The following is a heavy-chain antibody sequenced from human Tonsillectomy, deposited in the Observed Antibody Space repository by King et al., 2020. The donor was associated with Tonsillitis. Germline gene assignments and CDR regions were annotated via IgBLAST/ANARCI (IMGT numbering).Heavy chain of an antibody. Sequence: VQLVESGGGVVQPGGSLRLSCVASGFTFSSYDMHWVRQAPGKGLEWVAFIRYDGSNKYYADSVKGRFTISRDNSKNTLYLQMNSLRAEDTAVYYCAREQRNYDYYYYGTDVWGQGTTVTVSS. CDR2: IRYDGSNK. V-gene: IGHV3-30*02. D-gene: IGHD1-7*01. CDR1: GFTFSSYD. CDR3: AREQRNYDYYYYGTDV. J-gene: IGHJ6*02.